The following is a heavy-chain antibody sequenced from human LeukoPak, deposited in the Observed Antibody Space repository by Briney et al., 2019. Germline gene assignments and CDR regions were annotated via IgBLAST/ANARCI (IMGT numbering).Heavy chain of an antibody. V-gene: IGHV3-23*01. J-gene: IGHJ4*02. D-gene: IGHD6-19*01. CDR3: ARGIAVAGEFDY. CDR1: GFTFSSYA. CDR2: ISGSGGST. Sequence: GGSLRLSCAASGFTFSSYAMSWVRQAPGKGLEWVSAISGSGGSTYYADSVKGRFTISRGNSKNTLYLQMNSLRAEDTAVYYCARGIAVAGEFDYWGQGTLVTVSS.